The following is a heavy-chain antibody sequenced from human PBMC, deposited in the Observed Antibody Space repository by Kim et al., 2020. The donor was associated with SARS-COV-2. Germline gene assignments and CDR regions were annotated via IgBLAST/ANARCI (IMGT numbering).Heavy chain of an antibody. CDR3: ARATTTIFGVVSELDY. D-gene: IGHD3-3*01. V-gene: IGHV4-31*03. J-gene: IGHJ4*02. CDR1: GGSISSGGYY. Sequence: SETLSLTCTVSGGSISSGGYYWSWIRQHPGKGLEWIGYIYYSGSTYYNPSLKSRVTISVDTSKNQFSLKLSSVTAADTAVYYCARATTTIFGVVSELDYWGQGTLVTVSS. CDR2: IYYSGST.